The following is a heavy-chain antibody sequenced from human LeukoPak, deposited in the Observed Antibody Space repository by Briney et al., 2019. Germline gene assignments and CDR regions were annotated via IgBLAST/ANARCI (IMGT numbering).Heavy chain of an antibody. J-gene: IGHJ4*02. CDR3: ARGYGDYGFDY. CDR2: ISWNSGSI. D-gene: IGHD4-17*01. Sequence: GGSLRLSCAASGCTFDGYAMHWVGQAPGKGLEWVSGISWNSGSIGYAGSVKGRFTISRDNAKNSLYLQMNSLRAEDMALYYCARGYGDYGFDYWGQGTLVNVSS. V-gene: IGHV3-9*03. CDR1: GCTFDGYA.